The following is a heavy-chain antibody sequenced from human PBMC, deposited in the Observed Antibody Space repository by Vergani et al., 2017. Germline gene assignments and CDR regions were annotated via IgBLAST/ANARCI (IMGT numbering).Heavy chain of an antibody. CDR3: VKDNDYDADGPFDL. J-gene: IGHJ2*01. V-gene: IGHV3-9*01. CDR2: IDRNYGVK. D-gene: IGHD3-16*01. Sequence: QLVEAGGGLVQPGGSLRLSCTASGFTFHAFAFHWVRQVSGRGLEWVSGIDRNYGVKNGNSFEGRFSISRDNAKKAVFLQMNNLRHEDTALYFCVKDNDYDADGPFDLWGRGTLVTVSS. CDR1: GFTFHAFA.